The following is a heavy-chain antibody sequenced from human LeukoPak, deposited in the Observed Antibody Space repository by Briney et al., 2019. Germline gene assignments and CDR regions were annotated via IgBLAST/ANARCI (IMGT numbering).Heavy chain of an antibody. CDR2: ISYDGSNK. D-gene: IGHD1-26*01. Sequence: GGSLRLSCAASGFTFSSYAMHWVRQAPGKGLEWVAVISYDGSNKYYADSVKGRFTISRDNSKNTLYLQMNSLRADDTAVYYCARDWSSEFDYWGQGTLVTVSS. J-gene: IGHJ4*02. V-gene: IGHV3-30-3*01. CDR3: ARDWSSEFDY. CDR1: GFTFSSYA.